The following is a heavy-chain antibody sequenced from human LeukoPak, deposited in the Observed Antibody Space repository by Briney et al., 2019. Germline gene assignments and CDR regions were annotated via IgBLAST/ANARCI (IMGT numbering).Heavy chain of an antibody. CDR2: ISGSGTNT. V-gene: IGHV3-23*01. Sequence: GGSLRLSCAASGFTFSSYAMSGVRQAPGKGLEWVSAISGSGTNTYFADSVKGRFTISRDNSKNTLYLQMNSLRAEDTAVYFCAKLAAGLLCLDSWGQGSLVTVSS. D-gene: IGHD3-10*01. J-gene: IGHJ4*02. CDR3: AKLAAGLLCLDS. CDR1: GFTFSSYA.